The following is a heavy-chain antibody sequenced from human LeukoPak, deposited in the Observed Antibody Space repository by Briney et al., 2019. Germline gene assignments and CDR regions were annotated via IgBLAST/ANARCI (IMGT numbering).Heavy chain of an antibody. CDR3: ARQSMRGLLWFGENDAFDI. D-gene: IGHD3-10*01. V-gene: IGHV3-74*01. CDR2: INSDGSST. CDR1: GFTFSSYW. Sequence: HPGGTLRLSCAASGFTFSSYWMHWVRQAPGKGLVWVSRINSDGSSTSYADSVKGRFTISRDNAKNTLYLQMNSLRAEDTAVYYCARQSMRGLLWFGENDAFDIWGQGTMVTVSS. J-gene: IGHJ3*02.